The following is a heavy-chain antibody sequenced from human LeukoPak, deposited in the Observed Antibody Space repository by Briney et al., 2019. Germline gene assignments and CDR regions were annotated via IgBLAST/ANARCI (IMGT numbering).Heavy chain of an antibody. CDR2: ISSSSSYI. J-gene: IGHJ4*02. CDR3: ARLDSSGWYGGPDY. V-gene: IGHV3-21*01. CDR1: GFTFSSYS. Sequence: AGGSLRLSCAASGFTFSSYSMNWVRQAPGKGLEWVSSISSSSSYIYYADSVKGRFTISRDNAKNSLYLQMNSLRAEDTAVYYCARLDSSGWYGGPDYWGQGTLVTVSS. D-gene: IGHD6-19*01.